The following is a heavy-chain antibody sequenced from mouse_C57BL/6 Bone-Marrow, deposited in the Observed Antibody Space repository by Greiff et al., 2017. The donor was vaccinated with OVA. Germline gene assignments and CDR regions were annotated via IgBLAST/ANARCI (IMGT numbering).Heavy chain of an antibody. D-gene: IGHD3-2*02. Sequence: EVMLVESGGGLVKPGGSLKLSCAASGFTFSSYAMSWVRQTPEKRLEWVATISDGGSYTYYPDNVKGRFTISRDNAKNNLYLQMSHLKSEDTAMYYCARGAQASYAMDYWGQGTSVTVSS. V-gene: IGHV5-4*03. J-gene: IGHJ4*01. CDR2: ISDGGSYT. CDR3: ARGAQASYAMDY. CDR1: GFTFSSYA.